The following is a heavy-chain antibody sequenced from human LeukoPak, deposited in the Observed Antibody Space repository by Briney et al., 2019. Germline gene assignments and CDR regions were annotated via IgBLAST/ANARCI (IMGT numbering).Heavy chain of an antibody. V-gene: IGHV4-61*05. CDR1: GGSISSSSYY. CDR2: IYYSGST. Sequence: SETLSLTCTVSGGSISSSSYYWGWIRQPPGKGLEWIGYIYYSGSTNYNPSLKSRVTISVDTSKNQFSLKLSSVTAADTAVYYCARTSSSSWPYFDYWGQGTLVTVSS. J-gene: IGHJ4*02. CDR3: ARTSSSSWPYFDY. D-gene: IGHD6-13*01.